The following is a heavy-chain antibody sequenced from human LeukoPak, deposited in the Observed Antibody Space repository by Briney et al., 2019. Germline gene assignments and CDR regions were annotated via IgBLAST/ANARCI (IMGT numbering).Heavy chain of an antibody. CDR1: GFTFSSYG. J-gene: IGHJ4*02. V-gene: IGHV3-30*03. Sequence: GGSLRLSCAASGFTFSSYGMHWVRQAPGKGLEWVAVVSKDTVTKFYRDSVKGRFTVSTDSSKNTVYLQMTGLRSEDTAVYYCAGDRWRGAPDYFDCWGQGTLVTVSS. D-gene: IGHD1-26*01. CDR3: AGDRWRGAPDYFDC. CDR2: VSKDTVTK.